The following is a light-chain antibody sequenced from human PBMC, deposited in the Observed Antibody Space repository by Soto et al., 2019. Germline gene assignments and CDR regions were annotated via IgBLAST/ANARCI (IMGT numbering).Light chain of an antibody. CDR1: QSVSSSY. Sequence: ETVLTQSPGTLYFSPGERATLSCRASQSVSSSYLAWYQQKPGQAPRLLIYGASSRATGIPDRFSGSGSGTDFTLTISRLQSEDFAVYYCQQYNNWPRTFGQGTKVDIK. CDR3: QQYNNWPRT. J-gene: IGKJ1*01. V-gene: IGKV3-20*01. CDR2: GAS.